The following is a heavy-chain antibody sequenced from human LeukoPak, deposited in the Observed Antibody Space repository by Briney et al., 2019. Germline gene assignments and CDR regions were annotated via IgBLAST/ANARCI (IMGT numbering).Heavy chain of an antibody. CDR3: ARGGVPDY. CDR1: GGSFSGYY. V-gene: IGHV4-34*01. J-gene: IGHJ4*02. Sequence: SETLSLTCAVYGGSFSGYYWSWIRQPPGKGLEWIGEINHSGSTNYNPSLKSRVTISVDTSKNQFSLKLSSVTAADTAVYYCARGGVPDYWGQGTLVTVSS. CDR2: INHSGST.